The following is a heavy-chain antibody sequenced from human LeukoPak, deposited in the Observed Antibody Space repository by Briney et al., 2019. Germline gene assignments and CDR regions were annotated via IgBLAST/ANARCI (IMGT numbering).Heavy chain of an antibody. CDR3: ARDRRDGNYFDY. V-gene: IGHV3-66*02. CDR2: IYSGGST. D-gene: IGHD5-24*01. J-gene: IGHJ4*02. CDR1: GFTFNSYS. Sequence: GGSLRLSCAASGFTFNSYSMNWVRQAPGKGLEWVSVIYSGGSTYYADSVKGRFTISRGNSKNTLYLQMNSLRAEDTAVYYCARDRRDGNYFDYWGQGTLVTVSS.